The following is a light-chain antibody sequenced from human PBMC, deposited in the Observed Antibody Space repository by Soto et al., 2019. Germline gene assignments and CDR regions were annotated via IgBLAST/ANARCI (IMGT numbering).Light chain of an antibody. J-gene: IGKJ4*01. Sequence: EIVLTQSPGTLSLSPGERATLSCRASQSVSSSYLAWYQQKPGQAPRLLIYGASSRATGIPDRFSGSGSGTDFTLTISRLEAEDFAVYYCRQYGYSPLTFGGGTKVEIK. CDR3: RQYGYSPLT. CDR2: GAS. CDR1: QSVSSSY. V-gene: IGKV3-20*01.